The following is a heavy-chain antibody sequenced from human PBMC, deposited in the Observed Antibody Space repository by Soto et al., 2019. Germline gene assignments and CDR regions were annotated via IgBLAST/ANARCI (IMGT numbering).Heavy chain of an antibody. J-gene: IGHJ4*02. V-gene: IGHV3-33*01. CDR3: ARGRGIAAEVRLDE. CDR2: IWYDGSNK. CDR1: GFTFSSYG. D-gene: IGHD6-13*01. Sequence: PXGSLRLSCAAAGFTFSSYGMHWVRQAPGKGLEWVAVIWYDGSNKYYADSVKGRFTISRDNSKNTLYLQMNSLRAEDTAVYYCARGRGIAAEVRLDEWGQGTLVTVSS.